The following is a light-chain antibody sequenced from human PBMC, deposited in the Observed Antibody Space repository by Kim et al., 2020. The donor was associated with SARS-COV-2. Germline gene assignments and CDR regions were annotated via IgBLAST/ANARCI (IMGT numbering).Light chain of an antibody. J-gene: IGKJ1*01. V-gene: IGKV1-6*02. CDR1: QGIRND. Sequence: AIQMTQSPSSLSASVGDRIIITCRASQGIRNDLGWYQQKPWKAPKLLIYAASSLQSGVPSRFSGSGSGTDFTLTISSLQPEDFATYYCLQDYNYPRTFGQGTKVDIK. CDR2: AAS. CDR3: LQDYNYPRT.